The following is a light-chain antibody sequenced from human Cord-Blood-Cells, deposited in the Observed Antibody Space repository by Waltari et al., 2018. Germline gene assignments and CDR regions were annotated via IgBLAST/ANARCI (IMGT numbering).Light chain of an antibody. CDR2: GAS. Sequence: EIVLTQSPGTLSLSPGERATLFCRASQSVSSSYLALYQQKPGQAPRLLIYGASSRATGIPDRFSGSGSGTDFTLTISRLEPEDFAVYYCQQYGSSRTFGQGTKVEIK. J-gene: IGKJ1*01. V-gene: IGKV3-20*01. CDR3: QQYGSSRT. CDR1: QSVSSSY.